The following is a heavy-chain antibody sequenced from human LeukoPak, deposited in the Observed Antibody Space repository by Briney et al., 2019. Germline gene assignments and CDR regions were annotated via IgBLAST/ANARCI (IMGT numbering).Heavy chain of an antibody. V-gene: IGHV3-66*01. CDR3: ARGNFGYHSSWSFDP. J-gene: IGHJ5*02. D-gene: IGHD6-13*01. Sequence: PGGSLRLSCAASGFTVTSNYMTWVRQAPGKGLEWVSVIYSGGGTNYADSVKGRFTISRDNSKNTLYPQMTSLRAEDTALYCARGNFGYHSSWSFDPWGQGTLVTVSS. CDR2: IYSGGGT. CDR1: GFTVTSNY.